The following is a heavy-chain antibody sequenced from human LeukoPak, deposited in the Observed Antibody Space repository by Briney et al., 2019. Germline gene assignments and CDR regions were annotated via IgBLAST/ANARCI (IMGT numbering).Heavy chain of an antibody. J-gene: IGHJ4*02. V-gene: IGHV3-15*01. D-gene: IGHD1-26*01. Sequence: GGSLRLSCEASGFTFSNAWMSWVRQAPGKGLEWVGHIRSKADGGTPDYIAPVKGRFTISRDDSKDTLYLQMNSLRVEDTAVYYCGTDRQWEVEDYWGQGTLVTVSS. CDR2: IRSKADGGTP. CDR1: GFTFSNAW. CDR3: GTDRQWEVEDY.